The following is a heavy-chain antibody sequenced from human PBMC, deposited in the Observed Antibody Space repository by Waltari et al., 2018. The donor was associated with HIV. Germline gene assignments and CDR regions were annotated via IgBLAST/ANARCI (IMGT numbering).Heavy chain of an antibody. CDR3: ARVVNYGDNSVYYGMDV. V-gene: IGHV1-2*06. CDR2: INLNSGVT. CDR1: GYTFTDYY. Sequence: QVQLVQSGAEVKKPGASVKVSCKASGYTFTDYYIYWVRQAPGQGLEWMGRINLNSGVTNYAQKFQGRVIMTRDTSISTAYMELSRLRSDDTAGYYCARVVNYGDNSVYYGMDVWGQGTTVTVSS. J-gene: IGHJ6*02. D-gene: IGHD4-17*01.